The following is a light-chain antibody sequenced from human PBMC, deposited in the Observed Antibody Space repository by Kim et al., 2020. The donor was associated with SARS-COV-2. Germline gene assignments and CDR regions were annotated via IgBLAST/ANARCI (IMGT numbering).Light chain of an antibody. J-gene: IGKJ5*01. CDR1: QSVSSY. CDR2: DAS. V-gene: IGKV3-11*01. CDR3: QQRSNWPPIT. Sequence: SPGERATLSCRASQSVSSYLAWYQQKPGQAPRLLIYDASNRATGIPARFSGSGSGTDFTLTISSREPEDFAVYYCQQRSNWPPITFGQGTRLEIK.